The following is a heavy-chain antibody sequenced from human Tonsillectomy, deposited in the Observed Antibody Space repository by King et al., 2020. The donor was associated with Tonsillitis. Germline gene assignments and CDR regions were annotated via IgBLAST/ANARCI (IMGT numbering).Heavy chain of an antibody. CDR2: MSSCSSYI. J-gene: IGHJ4*02. Sequence: QLVQSGGGLVKPGGSLRLSCAASGFTFSNYSMNWVRQAPGKGLECVSSMSSCSSYIYYADSVKGRFTISRDNTKNSLYLQMNSLRAEETAVYYCARELNEAFDYWGQGTLVSVSS. CDR3: ARELNEAFDY. CDR1: GFTFSNYS. V-gene: IGHV3-21*01.